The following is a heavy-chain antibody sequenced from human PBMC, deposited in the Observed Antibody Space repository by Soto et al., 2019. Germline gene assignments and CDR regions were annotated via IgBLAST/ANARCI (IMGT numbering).Heavy chain of an antibody. CDR3: ARERRNSSGYYPYYFDY. D-gene: IGHD3-22*01. Sequence: KTSETLSLTCAVYGGSFSGYYWSWIRQPPGKGLEWIGEINHSGSTNYNPSLKSRVTISVDTSKNQFSLKLSSVTAADTAVYYCARERRNSSGYYPYYFDYWGQGTLVTVSS. CDR1: GGSFSGYY. V-gene: IGHV4-34*01. J-gene: IGHJ4*02. CDR2: INHSGST.